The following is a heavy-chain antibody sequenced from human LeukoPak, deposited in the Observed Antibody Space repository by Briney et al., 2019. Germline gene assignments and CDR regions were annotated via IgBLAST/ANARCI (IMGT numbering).Heavy chain of an antibody. CDR2: ISGGGNT. V-gene: IGHV3-23*01. J-gene: IGHJ6*02. Sequence: GGSLRLSCAASGFTFGRYAMSWVRQAPGKGLEWVSAISGGGNTYYADSVKGRFTISRDNSNNILYLQMNSLRAEDTAVYYCAKDPIPSYYYYYGMDVWGQGTTVTVSS. CDR3: AKDPIPSYYYYYGMDV. CDR1: GFTFGRYA. D-gene: IGHD2-2*02.